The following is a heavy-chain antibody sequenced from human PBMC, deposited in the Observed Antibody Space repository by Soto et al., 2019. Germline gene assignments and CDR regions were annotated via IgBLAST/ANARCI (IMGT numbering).Heavy chain of an antibody. J-gene: IGHJ6*02. CDR3: AKDGAVVGATTDYGMDV. CDR2: IYPGDSDT. Sequence: PGESLKISCKGSGYTFTDYWIGWVRQLPGKGLEWMGIIYPGDSDTRYSPSFQGQVTITADKSTSTAYLQWNTLKASDTAVHYCAKDGAVVGATTDYGMDVWGQGTTVTVSS. D-gene: IGHD1-26*01. CDR1: GYTFTDYW. V-gene: IGHV5-51*01.